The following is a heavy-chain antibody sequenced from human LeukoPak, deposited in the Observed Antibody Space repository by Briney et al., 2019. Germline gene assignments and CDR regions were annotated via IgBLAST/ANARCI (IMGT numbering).Heavy chain of an antibody. D-gene: IGHD2-15*01. J-gene: IGHJ6*03. CDR3: AKDEMVVAATRHYYMDV. CDR1: GFTFSSYA. Sequence: PGESLRLSCAASGFTFSSYAMSWVRQAPGKGLEWVSAISGSGGSTYYADSVKGRFTISRDNSKNTLYLQVNSLRAEDTAVYYCAKDEMVVAATRHYYMDVWGKGTTVTISS. V-gene: IGHV3-23*01. CDR2: ISGSGGST.